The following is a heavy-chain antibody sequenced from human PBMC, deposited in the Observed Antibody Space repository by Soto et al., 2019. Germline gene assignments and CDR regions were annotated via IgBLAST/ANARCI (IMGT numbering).Heavy chain of an antibody. CDR2: ISGSGGST. V-gene: IGHV3-23*01. D-gene: IGHD2-8*01. Sequence: GGSLRLSCAASGFTFSSYAMSWVRQAPGKGLEWVSAISGSGGSTYYADSVKGRFTISRDNSKNTLYLQMNSLRAEDTAVYYCAKDDGAGIVLMVYATYAFDIWGQGTMVTVSS. J-gene: IGHJ3*02. CDR3: AKDDGAGIVLMVYATYAFDI. CDR1: GFTFSSYA.